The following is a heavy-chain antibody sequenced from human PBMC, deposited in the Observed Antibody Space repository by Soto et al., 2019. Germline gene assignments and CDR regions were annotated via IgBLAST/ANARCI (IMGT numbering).Heavy chain of an antibody. CDR1: GFTFSSYA. D-gene: IGHD3-22*01. J-gene: IGHJ4*02. V-gene: IGHV3-23*01. CDR3: AKVSYYYDSSGYYYFDY. Sequence: GGSLRLSCAASGFTFSSYAVSWVRQAPGKGPEWISSISGSGSTIYYADSVKGRFTISRDNSKNTLYLQMSSLRAEDTAVYYCAKVSYYYDSSGYYYFDYWGQGTLVTVSS. CDR2: ISGSGSTI.